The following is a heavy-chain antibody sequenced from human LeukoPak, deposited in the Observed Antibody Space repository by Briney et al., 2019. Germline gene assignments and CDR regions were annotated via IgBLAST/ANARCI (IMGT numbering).Heavy chain of an antibody. D-gene: IGHD1-7*01. CDR2: ISAYNGNT. CDR3: ARALHPKYNWNYRY. J-gene: IGHJ4*02. V-gene: IGHV1-18*01. CDR1: GYTFTSYG. Sequence: ASVKVSCKVSGYTFTSYGISWVRQAPGQGLEWMGWISAYNGNTNYAQKLQGRVTMTTDTSTSTAYMELRSLRSDDTAVYYCARALHPKYNWNYRYWGQGTLVTVSS.